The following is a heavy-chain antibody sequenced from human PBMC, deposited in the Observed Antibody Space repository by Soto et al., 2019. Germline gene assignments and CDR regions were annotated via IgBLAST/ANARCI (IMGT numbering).Heavy chain of an antibody. J-gene: IGHJ4*02. D-gene: IGHD6-19*01. CDR3: ARSVAVPGAHINY. CDR1: GGSISGSY. CDR2: VYYTGST. Sequence: SETLSLTCSVSGGSISGSYWSWIRQSPGKGLECLGYVYYTGSTNYSPSLRSRVSISVDTSKNEFSLRLSSVTAADTAVYFCARSVAVPGAHINYWGQGTQVTVYS. V-gene: IGHV4-59*01.